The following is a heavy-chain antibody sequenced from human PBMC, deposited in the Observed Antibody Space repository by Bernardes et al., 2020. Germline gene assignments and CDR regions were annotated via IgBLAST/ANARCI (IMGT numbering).Heavy chain of an antibody. Sequence: SESLPLTCAVYGGSFSGYYWSWIRQPPGKGLEWIGEINHSGSTNYNPSLKSRVTISVDTSKNQFSLKLSSVTAADTAVYYCARGRGYSSGWYLGRGGHFDYWGQGTLVTVSS. CDR1: GGSFSGYY. D-gene: IGHD6-19*01. CDR2: INHSGST. V-gene: IGHV4-34*01. CDR3: ARGRGYSSGWYLGRGGHFDY. J-gene: IGHJ4*02.